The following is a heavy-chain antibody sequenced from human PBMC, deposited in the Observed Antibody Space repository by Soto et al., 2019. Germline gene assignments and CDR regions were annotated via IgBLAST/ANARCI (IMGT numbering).Heavy chain of an antibody. D-gene: IGHD3-22*01. CDR1: GFTFSDYY. J-gene: IGHJ4*02. Sequence: GGSLRLSCAASGFTFSDYYMSWIRQAPGKGLEWVSYISSSSSYTNYADSVKGRFTISRDNAKNSLYLQMNSLRAEDTAVYYCARYYYDSSGYYYPFDYWGQGTLVTVSS. CDR3: ARYYYDSSGYYYPFDY. V-gene: IGHV3-11*06. CDR2: ISSSSSYT.